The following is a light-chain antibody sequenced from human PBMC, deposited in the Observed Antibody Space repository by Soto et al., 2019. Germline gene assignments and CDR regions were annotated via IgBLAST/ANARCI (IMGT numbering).Light chain of an antibody. Sequence: EIVLTQSPGTLSLSPGERATLSCRASQSVSSSYLAWYQQKPGQAPRLLIYGASSRATGIPDRFSGSGSGTDFTLIISRLEPEDVAVYYCQQYCSSPWTCGQGIKVEIK. V-gene: IGKV3-20*01. CDR3: QQYCSSPWT. J-gene: IGKJ1*01. CDR1: QSVSSSY. CDR2: GAS.